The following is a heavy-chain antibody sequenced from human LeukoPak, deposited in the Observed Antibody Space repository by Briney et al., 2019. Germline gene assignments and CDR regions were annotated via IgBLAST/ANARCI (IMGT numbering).Heavy chain of an antibody. V-gene: IGHV3-30*02. J-gene: IGHJ4*02. CDR1: GFTFSTYG. CDR3: VTDPGYCSSGSCYTFDQ. D-gene: IGHD2-15*01. CDR2: IRHDGTNK. Sequence: GGSLRLSCAASGFTFSTYGLQWVRRAPGKGLEWVAFIRHDGTNKYHADSVKGRFTISRDNSKNTLFLVMKSLTPEDTAMYYCVTDPGYCSSGSCYTFDQWGQGILVTVSS.